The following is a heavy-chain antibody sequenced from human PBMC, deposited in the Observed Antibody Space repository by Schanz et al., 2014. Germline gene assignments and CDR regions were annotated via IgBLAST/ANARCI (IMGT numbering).Heavy chain of an antibody. D-gene: IGHD3-22*01. CDR2: ISDDGSRR. V-gene: IGHV3-30*04. CDR1: GFTFSNFA. Sequence: QVQLVESGGGVVQPGRSLRLSCAASGFTFSNFAMHWVRQAPGTGLEWVAVISDDGSRRHYADFVTGRFTISRDNSKDTLSLQMNSLKTEDTAVYYCTDGSARWGQGTLVTVSS. J-gene: IGHJ4*02. CDR3: TDGSAR.